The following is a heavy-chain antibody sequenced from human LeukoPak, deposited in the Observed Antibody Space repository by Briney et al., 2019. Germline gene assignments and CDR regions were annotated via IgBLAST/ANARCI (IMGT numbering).Heavy chain of an antibody. J-gene: IGHJ4*02. CDR3: ARHLASPEGGVDY. V-gene: IGHV5-51*01. CDR2: I. Sequence: AGESLKISCKGSGYSFTSYWIGWVRQMPGKGLEWIGIIYSPSFQGQVTISADKSISTAYLQWSSLKASDTVMYYCARHLASPEGGVDYWGQGTLVTVSS. D-gene: IGHD3-16*01. CDR1: GYSFTSYW.